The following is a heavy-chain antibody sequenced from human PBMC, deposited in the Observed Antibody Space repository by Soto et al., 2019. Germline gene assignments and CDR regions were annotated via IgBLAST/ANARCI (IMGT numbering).Heavy chain of an antibody. Sequence: PGRSLRLSCVASGFTFSSNAMSRVRQAPGKGLEWVSGIRYNGSNKYYADSVKGRFTISRDNYKNTVSLQMNSLRAEDTAVYYCARDPPSTTVAPGVCSYFDYWGQGTLVTVSS. D-gene: IGHD4-17*01. J-gene: IGHJ4*02. CDR1: GFTFSSNA. CDR2: IRYNGSNK. V-gene: IGHV3-33*08. CDR3: ARDPPSTTVAPGVCSYFDY.